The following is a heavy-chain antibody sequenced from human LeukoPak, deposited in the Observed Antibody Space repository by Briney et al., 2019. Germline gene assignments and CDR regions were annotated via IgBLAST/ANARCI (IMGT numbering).Heavy chain of an antibody. J-gene: IGHJ4*02. V-gene: IGHV3-7*01. D-gene: IGHD5-18*01. Sequence: GSLRLSCAASGFTFSSYWMSWVRQAPGKGLEWVANIKQDGSEKYYVDSVKGRFTISRDNAKNSLYLQMNTLRAEDTAVYYCARDLDMDTTYFDFWGQGTLVTVSS. CDR1: GFTFSSYW. CDR2: IKQDGSEK. CDR3: ARDLDMDTTYFDF.